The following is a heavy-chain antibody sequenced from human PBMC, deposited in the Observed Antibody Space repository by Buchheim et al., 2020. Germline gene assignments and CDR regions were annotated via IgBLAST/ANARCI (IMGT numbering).Heavy chain of an antibody. V-gene: IGHV4-30-4*01. Sequence: QVQLQESGPGLVKPSQTLSLTCTVSGGSISSGDYYWSWIRQPPGKGLEWIGYIYYSGSTYYNPSLKSRVTISVDTSKNQFSLKLSSVTAADMAVYYCARSPLGYCSGGSCYSNYGMDVWGQGTT. CDR3: ARSPLGYCSGGSCYSNYGMDV. D-gene: IGHD2-15*01. CDR2: IYYSGST. J-gene: IGHJ6*02. CDR1: GGSISSGDYY.